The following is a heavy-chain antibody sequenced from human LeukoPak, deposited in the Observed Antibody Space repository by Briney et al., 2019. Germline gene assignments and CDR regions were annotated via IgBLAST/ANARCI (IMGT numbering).Heavy chain of an antibody. Sequence: PGGSLRLSCAASGFTFSSDGMHWVRQAPGKGLEWVAVIWYDGSNKYYADSVKGRFTISRDNSKNTLYLQMNSLRAEDTAVYYCARGGVAAATSPYYYMDVWGKGITVTVSS. CDR1: GFTFSSDG. CDR2: IWYDGSNK. V-gene: IGHV3-33*01. D-gene: IGHD6-13*01. CDR3: ARGGVAAATSPYYYMDV. J-gene: IGHJ6*03.